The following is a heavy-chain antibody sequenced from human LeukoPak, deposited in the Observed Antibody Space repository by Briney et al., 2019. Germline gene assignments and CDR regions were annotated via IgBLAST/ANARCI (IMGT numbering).Heavy chain of an antibody. J-gene: IGHJ3*02. Sequence: ASVKVPCKASGYTFTSYGISWVRQAPGQGLEWMGWISAYNGNTNYAQKLQGRVTMTTDTSTSTAYMELRSLRSDDTAVYYCARVWVTMIVVVVDAFDIWGQGTMVTVSS. CDR1: GYTFTSYG. CDR3: ARVWVTMIVVVVDAFDI. V-gene: IGHV1-18*01. CDR2: ISAYNGNT. D-gene: IGHD3-22*01.